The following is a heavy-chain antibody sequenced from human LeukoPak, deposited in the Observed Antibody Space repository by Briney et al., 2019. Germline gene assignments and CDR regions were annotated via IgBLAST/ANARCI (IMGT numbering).Heavy chain of an antibody. CDR1: GFTFSSYS. J-gene: IGHJ6*03. CDR3: ARVGGSYYNYYYYYMDV. V-gene: IGHV3-21*01. D-gene: IGHD1-26*01. Sequence: PGGSLRLSCAASGFTFSSYSMNWVRQAPGKGLEWVSSISSSSSYIYYADSVKGRFTISRDNAKNSLYLQMNILRAEDTAVYYCARVGGSYYNYYYYYMDVWGKGTTVTVSS. CDR2: ISSSSSYI.